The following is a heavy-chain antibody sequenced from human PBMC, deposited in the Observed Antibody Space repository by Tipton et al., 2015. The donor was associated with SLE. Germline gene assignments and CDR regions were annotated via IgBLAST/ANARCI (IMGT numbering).Heavy chain of an antibody. J-gene: IGHJ4*02. V-gene: IGHV4-34*01. Sequence: TLSLTCAVYGGSFSGYYWSWIRQPPGKGLEWIGEINHSGSTNYNPSLKSRVTISVDTSKNQFSLKLSSVTAADTAVYYCARGHQVDRTGGYWGQGTLVPVSS. CDR1: GGSFSGYY. D-gene: IGHD1-14*01. CDR2: INHSGST. CDR3: ARGHQVDRTGGY.